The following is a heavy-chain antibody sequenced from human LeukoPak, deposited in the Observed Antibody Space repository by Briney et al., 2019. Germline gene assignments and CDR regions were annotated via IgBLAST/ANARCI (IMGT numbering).Heavy chain of an antibody. Sequence: PGGSLRLSCAASGFTFSGYAMSWVRQAPGKGLEWVSAISGSGGSTYYADSVKGRFTISRDNSKNTLYLQMNSLRAEDTAVYYCAKGLRYFDWLFGFDYWGQGTLVTVSS. J-gene: IGHJ4*02. CDR3: AKGLRYFDWLFGFDY. D-gene: IGHD3-9*01. V-gene: IGHV3-23*01. CDR1: GFTFSGYA. CDR2: ISGSGGST.